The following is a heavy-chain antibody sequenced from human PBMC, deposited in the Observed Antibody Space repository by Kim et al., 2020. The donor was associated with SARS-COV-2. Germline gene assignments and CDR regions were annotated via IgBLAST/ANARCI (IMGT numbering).Heavy chain of an antibody. D-gene: IGHD5-12*01. CDR1: GLIFSNYG. V-gene: IGHV3-33*05. J-gene: IGHJ6*01. CDR3: ATNEGVEMATILYYGMDV. Sequence: GRSLRLSCAASGLIFSNYGMHWVRQAPGKGLEWVAVISYDGSNKYYADSVKGRFTISRDNSKNTLYLQMNSLRAEDTAVYYCATNEGVEMATILYYGMDV. CDR2: ISYDGSNK.